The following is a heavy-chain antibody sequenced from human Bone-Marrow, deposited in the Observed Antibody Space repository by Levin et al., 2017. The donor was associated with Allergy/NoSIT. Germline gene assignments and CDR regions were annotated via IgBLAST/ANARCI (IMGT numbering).Heavy chain of an antibody. V-gene: IGHV3-23*01. CDR3: VTAETKVMLDYSSFDV. J-gene: IGHJ6*04. D-gene: IGHD2-15*01. Sequence: GGSLRLSCRISGFIFADYAMSWVRRAPGRGLEWVSSLDGSSGKTLYADSVKGRFTISREYSKDTLFLQMNSLIAEDAAEFYCVTAETKVMLDYSSFDVWGEGTAVTVSS. CDR2: LDGSSGKT. CDR1: GFIFADYA.